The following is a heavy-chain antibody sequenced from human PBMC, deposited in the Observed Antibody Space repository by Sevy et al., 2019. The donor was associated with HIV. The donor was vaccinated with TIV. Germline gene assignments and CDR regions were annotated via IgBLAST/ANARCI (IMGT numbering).Heavy chain of an antibody. CDR3: ARDLPSAVINPFYYYGLDV. V-gene: IGHV3-30*04. CDR2: ISCDGGVK. D-gene: IGHD3-22*01. Sequence: GSLRLSCAASGFTFSIYAMHWVRQAPDKGLEWVAVISCDGGVKYFADSVKGRVTISRDNSKNTLYLQMNSLRPEDTAVYYCARDLPSAVINPFYYYGLDVWGQGTTVTVSS. J-gene: IGHJ6*02. CDR1: GFTFSIYA.